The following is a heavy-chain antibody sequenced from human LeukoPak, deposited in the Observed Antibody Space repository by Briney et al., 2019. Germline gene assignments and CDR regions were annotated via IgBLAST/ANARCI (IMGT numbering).Heavy chain of an antibody. J-gene: IGHJ6*04. CDR3: ATPNIRGTIDPFDV. CDR2: IHSTGAT. Sequence: SETLSLTCTVSGYSISSVYYCGWIRQPPGKGLEWIATIHSTGATYYSPSLRSRATISLDTSANQFSLELRSVSAADTAVYFCATPNIRGTIDPFDVWGNGTTVIVSS. CDR1: GYSISSVYY. V-gene: IGHV4-38-2*02. D-gene: IGHD2/OR15-2a*01.